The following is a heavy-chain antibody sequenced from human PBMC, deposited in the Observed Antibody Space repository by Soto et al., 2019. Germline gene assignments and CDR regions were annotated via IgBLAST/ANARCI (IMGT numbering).Heavy chain of an antibody. CDR3: ARRYGPGFDY. Sequence: SSETLSLTCSVSGGSISGYYWSWIRQPPGKGLEWIGYIYYSGSTNYNPSLKSRVTISVDTSKNQFSLKLSSVTAADTAVYYCARRYGPGFDYWGQGTLVTVSS. CDR2: IYYSGST. V-gene: IGHV4-59*08. J-gene: IGHJ4*02. CDR1: GGSISGYY. D-gene: IGHD4-17*01.